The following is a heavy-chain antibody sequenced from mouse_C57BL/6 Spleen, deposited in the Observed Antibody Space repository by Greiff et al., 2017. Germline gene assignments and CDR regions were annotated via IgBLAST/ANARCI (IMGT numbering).Heavy chain of an antibody. CDR3: ATITTVVEGVYFDY. CDR1: GYAFSSSW. V-gene: IGHV1-82*01. J-gene: IGHJ2*01. Sequence: QVQLQQSGPELVKPGASVKISCKASGYAFSSSWMNWVKQRPGKGLEWIGRIYPGDGDTNYNGKFKGKATLTADKSSSTAYMQLSSLTSEDSAVYFCATITTVVEGVYFDYWGQGTTLTVSS. D-gene: IGHD1-1*01. CDR2: IYPGDGDT.